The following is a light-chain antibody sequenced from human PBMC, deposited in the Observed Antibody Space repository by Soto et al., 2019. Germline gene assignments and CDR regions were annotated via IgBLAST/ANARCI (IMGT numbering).Light chain of an antibody. CDR1: QSISSW. CDR2: KAS. J-gene: IGKJ1*01. Sequence: DIQMTQSPSTLSASVGDRVTITCRASQSISSWLAWYQQKPGKAPKLLIYKASSLESGVPSRFSGSGSGTEFTLTISSLQPDDFATYYCQQYTTAFRTFGQGTKVDIK. CDR3: QQYTTAFRT. V-gene: IGKV1-5*03.